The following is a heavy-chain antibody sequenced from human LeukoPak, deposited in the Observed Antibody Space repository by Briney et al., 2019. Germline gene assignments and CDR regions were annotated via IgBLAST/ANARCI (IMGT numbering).Heavy chain of an antibody. CDR3: AREKGYSSSPFDY. Sequence: SETLSLTCTVSGGPISSYYWSWIRQPPGKGLEWIGYIYYSGSTNYNPSLKSRVSISVDTSKNQFSLKLSSVTAADTAVYYCAREKGYSSSPFDYWGQGTLVTVSS. CDR2: IYYSGST. V-gene: IGHV4-59*12. D-gene: IGHD6-13*01. J-gene: IGHJ4*02. CDR1: GGPISSYY.